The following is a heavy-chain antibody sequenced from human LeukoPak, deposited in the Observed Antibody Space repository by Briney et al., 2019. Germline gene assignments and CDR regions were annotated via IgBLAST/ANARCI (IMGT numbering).Heavy chain of an antibody. CDR1: GGSFSGYY. CDR3: ARLLNYDFWSGYYKYNWFDP. D-gene: IGHD3-3*01. J-gene: IGHJ5*02. Sequence: PSETLSLTCAVYGGSFSGYYWSWIRQPPGKGLEWIGEINHSGSTNYNPSLKSRVTISVGTSKNQFSLKLSSVTAADTAVYYCARLLNYDFWSGYYKYNWFDPWGQGTLVTVSS. CDR2: INHSGST. V-gene: IGHV4-34*01.